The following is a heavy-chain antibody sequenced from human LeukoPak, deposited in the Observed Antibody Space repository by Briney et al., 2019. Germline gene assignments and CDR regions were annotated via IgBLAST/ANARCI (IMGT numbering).Heavy chain of an antibody. CDR1: GGSISSSSYY. J-gene: IGHJ4*02. V-gene: IGHV4-39*07. CDR2: IYYSGST. D-gene: IGHD1-26*01. Sequence: SETLSLTCTVSGGSISSSSYYWGWIRQPPGKGLEWIGSIYYSGSTYYNPSLKSRATISVDTSNNQFSLKLSSVTAADTAVYYCATTTIRLGYWGQGTLVTVSS. CDR3: ATTTIRLGY.